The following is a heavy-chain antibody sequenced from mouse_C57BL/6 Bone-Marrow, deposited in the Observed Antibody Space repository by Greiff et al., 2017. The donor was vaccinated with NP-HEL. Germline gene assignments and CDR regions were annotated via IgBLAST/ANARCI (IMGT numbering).Heavy chain of an antibody. CDR1: GYSITSGYY. J-gene: IGHJ4*01. D-gene: IGHD1-1*01. Sequence: EVKLVESGPGLVKPSQSLSLTCSVTGYSITSGYYWNWIRQFPGNKLEWMGYISYDGSNNYNPSLKNRISITRDTSKNQFFLKLNSVTTEDTATYYCARDRGYGSSLDYWGQGTSVTVSS. CDR3: ARDRGYGSSLDY. CDR2: ISYDGSN. V-gene: IGHV3-6*01.